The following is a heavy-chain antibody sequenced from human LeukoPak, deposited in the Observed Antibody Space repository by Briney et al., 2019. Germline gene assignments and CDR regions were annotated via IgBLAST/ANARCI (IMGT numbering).Heavy chain of an antibody. D-gene: IGHD2-21*01. CDR2: IYYSGST. Sequence: SETLSLTCTVSGGSISSSSYYWGWIRQPPGKGLEWIGSIYYSGSTYYNPSLKSRVTISVDTSKNQFSLKLSSVTAADTAVYYCATFSDHISTPGRDWVDRWGQGTLVTVSS. CDR3: ATFSDHISTPGRDWVDR. V-gene: IGHV4-39*07. J-gene: IGHJ5*02. CDR1: GGSISSSSYY.